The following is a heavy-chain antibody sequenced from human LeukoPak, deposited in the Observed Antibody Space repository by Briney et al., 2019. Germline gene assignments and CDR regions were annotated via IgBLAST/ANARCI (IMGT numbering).Heavy chain of an antibody. Sequence: PGGSLRPSCAASGFTFSTYWMHWVRQAPGKGLVWVSRISSDGGSVSYADSVRGRFTISGDNAKNTMYLQMNGLRAEDTAVYFCARYSSSWHANDYWGQGALVTVSS. CDR1: GFTFSTYW. CDR3: ARYSSSWHANDY. J-gene: IGHJ4*02. D-gene: IGHD6-13*01. V-gene: IGHV3-74*01. CDR2: ISSDGGSV.